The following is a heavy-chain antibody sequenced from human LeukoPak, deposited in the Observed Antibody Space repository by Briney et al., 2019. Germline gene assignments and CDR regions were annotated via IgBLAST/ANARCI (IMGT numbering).Heavy chain of an antibody. CDR1: GGSISSSSYY. CDR2: IYYSGST. V-gene: IGHV4-39*01. J-gene: IGHJ3*02. D-gene: IGHD2-2*01. CDR3: ARHARAIVVVPAAPRVPFDS. Sequence: PLETLSLTCTVSGGSISSSSYYWGWIRQPPGKGLEWIGSIYYSGSTYYNPSLKSRVTISVDTSKNQFSLKLSSVTAADPAVYYCARHARAIVVVPAAPRVPFDSWGQRTMVTVSS.